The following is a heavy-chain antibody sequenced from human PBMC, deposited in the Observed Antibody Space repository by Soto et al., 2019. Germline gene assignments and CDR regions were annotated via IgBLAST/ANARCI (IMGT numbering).Heavy chain of an antibody. J-gene: IGHJ5*02. V-gene: IGHV1-18*01. Sequence: QVPLVQSGAEVKKPGASVKVSCKASGYTFTSYGISWVRQAPGQGLEWMGWISAYNGNTNYAQKLQGRVTMTTDTSPSTAYMELRSLRSDDTAVYYCARDLWYGDPRGWFDPWGQGTLVTVSS. CDR1: GYTFTSYG. CDR2: ISAYNGNT. D-gene: IGHD4-17*01. CDR3: ARDLWYGDPRGWFDP.